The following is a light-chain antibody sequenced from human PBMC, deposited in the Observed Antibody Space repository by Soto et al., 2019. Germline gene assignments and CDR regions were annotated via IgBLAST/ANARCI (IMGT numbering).Light chain of an antibody. V-gene: IGLV2-11*01. CDR2: DVT. CDR3: CSYVGSFTLV. CDR1: SSDVGGYNY. J-gene: IGLJ1*01. Sequence: QSVLTQPRSVSGSPGQSVTISCTGTSSDVGGYNYVSWYQQHPGKAPKLMIYDVTKRPSGVPDRLSGSKSGNTASLTISGLQAEDEADYYCCSYVGSFTLVFGTGTKLTVL.